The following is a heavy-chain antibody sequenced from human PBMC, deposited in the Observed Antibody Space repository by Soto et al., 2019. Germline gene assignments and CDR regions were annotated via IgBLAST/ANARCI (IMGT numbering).Heavy chain of an antibody. D-gene: IGHD6-19*01. CDR3: ARDREAGYNFYYGMDV. J-gene: IGHJ6*02. CDR1: GADINTYS. Sequence: SETLSLTCSVAGADINTYSWTWIRQPAGKGLEWIGRIYTSASINYNPSLRGRVTLSVDTSTNQVSLKLASVTAADTAVYYCARDREAGYNFYYGMDVWGQGTTVTVSS. CDR2: IYTSASI. V-gene: IGHV4-4*07.